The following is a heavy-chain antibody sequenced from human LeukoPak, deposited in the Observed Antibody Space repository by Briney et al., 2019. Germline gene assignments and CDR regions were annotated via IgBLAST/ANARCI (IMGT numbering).Heavy chain of an antibody. Sequence: GGSLRLSCEASGFSMSVYWMSWVRQAPGKGLEWVGNIKPDGSERNYVDSVKGRFTISRDNAKKSLYLQMNRLRAEDTAVYYCARDWGAYYHFFDYWGQGTLVTVSS. CDR2: IKPDGSER. J-gene: IGHJ4*02. D-gene: IGHD3-22*01. CDR3: ARDWGAYYHFFDY. CDR1: GFSMSVYW. V-gene: IGHV3-7*01.